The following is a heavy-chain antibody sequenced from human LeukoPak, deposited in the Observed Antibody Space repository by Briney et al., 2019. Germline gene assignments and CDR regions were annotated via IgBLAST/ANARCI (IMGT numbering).Heavy chain of an antibody. Sequence: SETLSLTCAVYGGSFSGYYWSWIRQPPGKGLEWIGEISHSGGTDYNPSLKSRVTISVDTSRNQFSLKVSSVTAADTAVYYCARGRHWRAGADYWGQGTLVTVSS. CDR1: GGSFSGYY. CDR3: ARGRHWRAGADY. V-gene: IGHV4-34*01. J-gene: IGHJ4*02. CDR2: ISHSGGT. D-gene: IGHD6-19*01.